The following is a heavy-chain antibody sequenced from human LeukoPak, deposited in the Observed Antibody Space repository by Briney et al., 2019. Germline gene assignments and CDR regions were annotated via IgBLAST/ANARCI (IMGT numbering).Heavy chain of an antibody. Sequence: PSETLSLTCTISSGSISSSSYYWGWIRQPPGKGLEWIGSVYYNGRASYNPSLKSRVTISVDTSKNRFSLRLTSVTAADTAVYYCARSSQSSSTSFDYWGQGTLVTVSS. V-gene: IGHV4-39*01. D-gene: IGHD6-6*01. CDR1: SGSISSSSYY. CDR2: VYYNGRA. CDR3: ARSSQSSSTSFDY. J-gene: IGHJ4*02.